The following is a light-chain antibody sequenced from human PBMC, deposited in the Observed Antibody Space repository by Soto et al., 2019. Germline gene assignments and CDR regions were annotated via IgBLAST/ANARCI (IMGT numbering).Light chain of an antibody. CDR3: SSYRSDSTLV. V-gene: IGLV2-14*01. J-gene: IGLJ2*01. CDR1: SSDVGGSNY. Sequence: QSVLTQPASVSGSPGQSITISCTGTSSDVGGSNYVSWYQQHPGKAPKLVIYDVNDRPSVISNRFSGSKSGNTASLTISGLQAEDEADYYCSSYRSDSTLVFGGGTKVTVL. CDR2: DVN.